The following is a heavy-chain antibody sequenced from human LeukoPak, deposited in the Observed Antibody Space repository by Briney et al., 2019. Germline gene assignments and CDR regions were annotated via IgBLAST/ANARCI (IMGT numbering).Heavy chain of an antibody. J-gene: IGHJ5*02. CDR3: ARALTYYYGSGSYPGLNWFDP. Sequence: ETLSLTCAVYGGSFSGYYWSWIRQPPGKGLEWIGEINHSGSTNYNPSLKSRVTISVGTSKNQFSLKLSSVTAADTAVYYCARALTYYYGSGSYPGLNWFDPWGQGTLVTVSS. D-gene: IGHD3-10*01. CDR1: GGSFSGYY. V-gene: IGHV4-34*01. CDR2: INHSGST.